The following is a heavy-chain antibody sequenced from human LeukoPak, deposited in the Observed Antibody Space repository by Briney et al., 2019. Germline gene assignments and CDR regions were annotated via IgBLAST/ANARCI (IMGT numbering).Heavy chain of an antibody. Sequence: SETLSLTCNVSGGSISPYYWTWIRQTLGKGLEWIGFIYYFGSPNYNPSLKSRVTILVDTSKNQFSLQLTSVTAADTAVYYCARGLRYSSDYWGPGILVTVSS. D-gene: IGHD6-13*01. CDR3: ARGLRYSSDY. J-gene: IGHJ4*02. CDR2: IYYFGSP. CDR1: GGSISPYY. V-gene: IGHV4-59*01.